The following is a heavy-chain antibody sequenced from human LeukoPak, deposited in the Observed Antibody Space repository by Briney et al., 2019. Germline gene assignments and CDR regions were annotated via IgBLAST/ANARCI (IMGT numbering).Heavy chain of an antibody. D-gene: IGHD6-19*01. CDR1: GYTFTGYY. Sequence: ASVKVSCKASGYTFTGYYMHWVRQAPGQGLEWMRWINPNSGGTNYAQKFQGRVTMTRDTSISTAYMELSRLRSDDTAVYYCAREEGGIAVAGIVSDYWGQGTLVTVSS. V-gene: IGHV1-2*02. J-gene: IGHJ4*02. CDR2: INPNSGGT. CDR3: AREEGGIAVAGIVSDY.